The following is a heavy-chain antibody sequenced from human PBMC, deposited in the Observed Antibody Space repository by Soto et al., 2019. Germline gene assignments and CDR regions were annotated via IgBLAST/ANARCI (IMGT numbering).Heavy chain of an antibody. CDR2: IIPIFGTA. CDR1: GGTFSSYA. J-gene: IGHJ5*02. CDR3: ARHWPSSSRRWFAL. Sequence: SVKVSCKACGGTFSSYASSWVRQAPGQGLEWMGGIIPIFGTANYAQKFQGRVTITADESTSTAYMELSSLRSEDTAVYYCARHWPSSSRRWFALRGQGTPVTVSS. D-gene: IGHD6-13*01. V-gene: IGHV1-69*13.